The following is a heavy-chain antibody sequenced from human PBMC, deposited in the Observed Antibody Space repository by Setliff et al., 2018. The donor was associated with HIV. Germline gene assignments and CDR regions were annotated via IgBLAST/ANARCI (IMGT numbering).Heavy chain of an antibody. CDR2: IDPDSGYT. Sequence: ASVKVSCKASGYTFNDYNIHWVRKAPGQGLEWMGCIDPDSGYTNYAQKFQGRVTITADESTRTTYMELSSLRSEDTAVYFCARGPLLAGAGPYYFDYWGQGTLVTVSS. D-gene: IGHD6-19*01. V-gene: IGHV1-2*02. J-gene: IGHJ4*02. CDR1: GYTFNDYN. CDR3: ARGPLLAGAGPYYFDY.